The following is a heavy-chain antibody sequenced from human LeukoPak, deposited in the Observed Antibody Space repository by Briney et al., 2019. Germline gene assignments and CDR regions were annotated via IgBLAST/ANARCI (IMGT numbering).Heavy chain of an antibody. CDR1: GGSISSYY. CDR3: ARGPIVGVGTGFDY. D-gene: IGHD6-13*01. Sequence: PSETLSLTCTVPGGSISSYYWSWIRQPAGKGLEWIGRIYSSGNTNYNPSLKSRVTMSVDTSKNHFSLELNSVTAADTAVYYCARGPIVGVGTGFDYWGQGTLVTVSS. J-gene: IGHJ4*02. V-gene: IGHV4-4*07. CDR2: IYSSGNT.